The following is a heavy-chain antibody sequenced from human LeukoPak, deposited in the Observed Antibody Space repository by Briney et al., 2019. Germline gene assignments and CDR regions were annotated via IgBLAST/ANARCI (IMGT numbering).Heavy chain of an antibody. Sequence: GRSLRLSCAVSGFTFRNYGMHWVRQAPGKGLEWVSGIDGSGGNTYYADSVKGRFTISRDNSKNTLYLQMNSLRAEDTAVYYCAKNYYDSSAYFDYWGQGTLVTVSS. CDR3: AKNYYDSSAYFDY. V-gene: IGHV3-23*01. D-gene: IGHD3-22*01. CDR2: IDGSGGNT. J-gene: IGHJ4*02. CDR1: GFTFRNYG.